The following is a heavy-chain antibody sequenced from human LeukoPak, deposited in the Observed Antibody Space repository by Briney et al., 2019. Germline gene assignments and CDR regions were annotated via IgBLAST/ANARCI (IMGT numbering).Heavy chain of an antibody. V-gene: IGHV3-74*01. J-gene: IGHJ4*02. CDR3: VRSVSGLYGFFDY. CDR2: INMDGSTT. D-gene: IGHD6-19*01. Sequence: PGGSLRLSCVASGFTLRNSWMHWVRHAPGKGLVCVSRINMDGSTTNYADSVRGRFTISRDNAKNTLHLQMNSLRAEDTAVYYCVRSVSGLYGFFDYWGQGTLVTLSS. CDR1: GFTLRNSW.